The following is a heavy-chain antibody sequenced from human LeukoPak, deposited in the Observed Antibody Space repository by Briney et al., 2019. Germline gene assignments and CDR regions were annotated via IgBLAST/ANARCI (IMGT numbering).Heavy chain of an antibody. CDR2: INPNSGGT. V-gene: IGHV1-2*06. Sequence: ASVKVSCKASGYTFTSYYMNWGGQAPGQGGEGMGRINPNSGGTNYEQKFHGRVTMTRDTSISTAYMELSRLRSDDTAVYYCARNKYDILPGYLPFDHWGQGTLVTVYS. D-gene: IGHD3-9*01. J-gene: IGHJ4*02. CDR3: ARNKYDILPGYLPFDH. CDR1: GYTFTSYY.